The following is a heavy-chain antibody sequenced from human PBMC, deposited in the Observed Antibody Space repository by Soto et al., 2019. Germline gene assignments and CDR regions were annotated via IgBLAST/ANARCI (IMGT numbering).Heavy chain of an antibody. Sequence: SGGSLRLSCSASGFTFSSYDMHWVRQGTGKGLEWVSAIGTTGDTYYAGSVKGRFTISRENAKNSLYLQMNSLRAGDTAIYFCARAIGPTLFDYWGQGTRVTVS. CDR3: ARAIGPTLFDY. CDR2: IGTTGDT. D-gene: IGHD3-22*01. J-gene: IGHJ4*02. V-gene: IGHV3-13*04. CDR1: GFTFSSYD.